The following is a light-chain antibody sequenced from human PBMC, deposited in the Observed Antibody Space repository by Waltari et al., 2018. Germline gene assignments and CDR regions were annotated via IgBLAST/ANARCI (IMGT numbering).Light chain of an antibody. V-gene: IGLV2-8*01. Sequence: QSALTQPPSASGSPGQSVPISCTGTRSDGGGYNYVPWYQQHPGKAPKLMIYEVSKRPSGVPDRFSGSKSGNTASLTVSGLQAEDEADYYCSSYAGSNNRVFGGGTKLTVL. CDR3: SSYAGSNNRV. J-gene: IGLJ2*01. CDR2: EVS. CDR1: RSDGGGYNY.